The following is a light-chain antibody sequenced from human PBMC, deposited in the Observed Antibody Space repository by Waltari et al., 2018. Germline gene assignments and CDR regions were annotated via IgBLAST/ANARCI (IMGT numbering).Light chain of an antibody. Sequence: DIQLTQSPSFLSASVGDTVSMTCRASQGITTYLGWYQQKPGRAPKLLIYAASTLHNGVSSRFSGGGSGTLFTLTIINLQPEDLATYYCQQFNNYPRTFGGGTRVEIK. CDR1: QGITTY. V-gene: IGKV1-9*01. CDR2: AAS. CDR3: QQFNNYPRT. J-gene: IGKJ4*01.